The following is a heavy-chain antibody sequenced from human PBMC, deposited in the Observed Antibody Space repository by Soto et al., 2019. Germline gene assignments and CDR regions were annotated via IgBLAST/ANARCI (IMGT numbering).Heavy chain of an antibody. CDR1: GFTFSSYG. CDR3: ANLCMGRGFEHDAFDI. Sequence: QVQLVESGGGVVQPGRSLRLSCAASGFTFSSYGMHWVRQAPGKGLEWVAVISYDGSNKYYADSVKGRFTISRDNSKNTLYLQMNSLRAEDTAVYYCANLCMGRGFEHDAFDIWGQGTMVTVSS. D-gene: IGHD3-10*01. CDR2: ISYDGSNK. V-gene: IGHV3-30*18. J-gene: IGHJ3*02.